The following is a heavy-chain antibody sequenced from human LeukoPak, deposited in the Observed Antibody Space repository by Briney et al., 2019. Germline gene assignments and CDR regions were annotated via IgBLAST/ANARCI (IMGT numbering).Heavy chain of an antibody. Sequence: GGSLRLSCAASGFTFSSSAMSWVRLAPGKGLEWVSVLTGDGNTYYADSVKGRFTNSRDDSKNTLFLQMNSLRAEDTAVYFCAKVKWKLIGYFDYWGQGTLVTVSS. CDR2: LTGDGNT. J-gene: IGHJ4*02. CDR3: AKVKWKLIGYFDY. V-gene: IGHV3-23*01. D-gene: IGHD1-20*01. CDR1: GFTFSSSA.